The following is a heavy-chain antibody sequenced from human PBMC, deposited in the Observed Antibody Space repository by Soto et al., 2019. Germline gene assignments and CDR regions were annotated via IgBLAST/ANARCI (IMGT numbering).Heavy chain of an antibody. CDR2: ISWNSGSI. Sequence: EVQLVESGGGLVQPGRSLRLSCAASGFTFDDYAMHWVRQAPGKGLEWVSGISWNSGSIGYADSVKGRFTISRDNAKNSLYLQMNSLRAEDTALYYCAKDMSGRIMITFGGDDAFDIWGQGTMVTVSS. CDR3: AKDMSGRIMITFGGDDAFDI. D-gene: IGHD3-16*01. V-gene: IGHV3-9*01. J-gene: IGHJ3*02. CDR1: GFTFDDYA.